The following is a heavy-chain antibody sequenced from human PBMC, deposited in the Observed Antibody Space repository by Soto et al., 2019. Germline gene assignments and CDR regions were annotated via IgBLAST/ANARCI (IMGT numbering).Heavy chain of an antibody. CDR2: VYYTGTT. CDR1: GDSITGGCYD. CDR3: ARGAPRRRGVPPYLPY. V-gene: IGHV4-31*03. J-gene: IGHJ4*02. D-gene: IGHD3-10*01. Sequence: TLSLPCTVSGDSITGGCYDWNWVRQLPGKGLEWIGCVYYTGTTYYNPSLKSRITISIDSSKNQFSLTLSSVTAADTALYICARGAPRRRGVPPYLPYWGKGTLVTVSS.